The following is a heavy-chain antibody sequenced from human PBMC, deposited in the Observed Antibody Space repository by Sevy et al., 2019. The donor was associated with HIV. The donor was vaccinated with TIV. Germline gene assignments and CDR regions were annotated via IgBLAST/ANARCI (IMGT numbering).Heavy chain of an antibody. V-gene: IGHV3-23*01. J-gene: IGHJ4*02. D-gene: IGHD6-19*01. CDR3: AKGPYSSGWYFPLDY. CDR1: EFTFSNYD. Sequence: GGSLRLSCVASEFTFSNYDMSWVRQAPGKELEWVSAISGGSGGTYYADSVKGRFTISRDNSKNTLYLQMNSLKAEDTALYYCAKGPYSSGWYFPLDYWGQGTLVTVSS. CDR2: ISGGSGGT.